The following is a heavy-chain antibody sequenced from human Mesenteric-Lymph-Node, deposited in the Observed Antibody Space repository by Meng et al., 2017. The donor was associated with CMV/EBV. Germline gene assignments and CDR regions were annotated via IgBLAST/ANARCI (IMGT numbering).Heavy chain of an antibody. V-gene: IGHV4-34*01. CDR2: INHSGST. D-gene: IGHD4-23*01. CDR1: GGSFSGYY. CDR3: ARHQRWLKSEGGFNY. J-gene: IGHJ4*02. Sequence: QVQLQQWGAGLLNPAGTLSLTCAVYGGSFSGYYWSWIRQPPGKGLEWIGEINHSGSTNYNPSLKSRVTISVDTSKNQFSLKLSSVTAADTAVYYCARHQRWLKSEGGFNYWGQGTLVTVSS.